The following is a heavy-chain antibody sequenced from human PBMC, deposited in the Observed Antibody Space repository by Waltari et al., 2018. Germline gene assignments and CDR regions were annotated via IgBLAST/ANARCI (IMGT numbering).Heavy chain of an antibody. V-gene: IGHV7-4-1*02. CDR2: INTNSETP. Sequence: QLVQSGAELKSHGASVKVSCKAYGYPFNRFGINWVRQAPGQGLEWMGWINTNSETPAYAQDFRGRFVFSLDTSASTAYLQISSLKADDTAVYYCARDGASSSRGYYYALDVWGQGTTVTVSS. J-gene: IGHJ6*02. CDR1: GYPFNRFG. CDR3: ARDGASSSRGYYYALDV. D-gene: IGHD3-22*01.